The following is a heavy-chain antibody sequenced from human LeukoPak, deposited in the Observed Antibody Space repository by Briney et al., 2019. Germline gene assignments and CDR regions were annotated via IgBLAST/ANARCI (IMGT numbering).Heavy chain of an antibody. Sequence: GGSLRLSCAASGFTFSSYAMHWVRQAPGKGLEYVSAISSIGGSTYYANSVKGRFTISRDNSKNTLYLQMGSLRAEDMAVYYCARGGYSSSSGWFDPWGQGTLVTVSS. D-gene: IGHD6-6*01. CDR3: ARGGYSSSSGWFDP. CDR2: ISSIGGST. CDR1: GFTFSSYA. V-gene: IGHV3-64*01. J-gene: IGHJ5*02.